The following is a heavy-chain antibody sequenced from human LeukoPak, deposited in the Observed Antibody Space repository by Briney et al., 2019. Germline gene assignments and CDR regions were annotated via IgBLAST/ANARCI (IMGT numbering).Heavy chain of an antibody. CDR3: ARDPVTTSFFYYGMDV. Sequence: GGSLRLSCAASGFTFSDYYMSWIRQAPGKGLEWVSYISSSGSTIYYADSVKGRFTISRDNAKNSLYLQMNSLRAEDTAVYYCARDPVTTSFFYYGMDVWGQGTTVTVSS. V-gene: IGHV3-11*01. D-gene: IGHD4-11*01. CDR1: GFTFSDYY. J-gene: IGHJ6*02. CDR2: ISSSGSTI.